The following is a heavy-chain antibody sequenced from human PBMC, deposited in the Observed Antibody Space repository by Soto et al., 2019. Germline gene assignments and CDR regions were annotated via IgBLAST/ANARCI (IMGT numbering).Heavy chain of an antibody. J-gene: IGHJ6*02. D-gene: IGHD2-15*01. V-gene: IGHV3-33*08. CDR1: GFTFNTYG. CDR2: IWYDGSNK. Sequence: GGSLRLSCTTSGFTFNTYGMHWVRQAPGKGLEWVAIIWYDGSNKYYADSVKGRFTTSRDNSRNTLYLQMNSLRAEDTALYYCARADCTGAYCYSWPFNYGVDVWGQGTTVTVSS. CDR3: ARADCTGAYCYSWPFNYGVDV.